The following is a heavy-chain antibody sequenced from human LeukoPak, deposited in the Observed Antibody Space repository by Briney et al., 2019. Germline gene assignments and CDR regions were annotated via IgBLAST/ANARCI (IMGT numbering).Heavy chain of an antibody. CDR3: AKKDTAMANGYYFDY. V-gene: IGHV3-23*01. CDR2: ISAGSGSI. J-gene: IGHJ4*02. Sequence: PGASLRLSCAASGFTFSNYAMSWVRQAPGKGLEWVSAISAGSGSIYYADSVKGRSTISRDNSKNTLYLQMNSLRAEDTAVYYCAKKDTAMANGYYFDYWGQGTLVTVSS. D-gene: IGHD5-18*01. CDR1: GFTFSNYA.